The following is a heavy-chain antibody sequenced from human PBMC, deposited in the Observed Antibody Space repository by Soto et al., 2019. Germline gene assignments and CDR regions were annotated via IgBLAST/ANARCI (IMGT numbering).Heavy chain of an antibody. CDR1: GGSLSGNY. D-gene: IGHD2-15*01. V-gene: IGHV4-34*01. J-gene: IGHJ4*02. CDR2: ITYSGST. Sequence: SETLSLTCAVYGGSLSGNYWTWIRQPPGKGLEWIGNITYSGSTNYSPSLKSRVTISVDTSNSQFFLNLSFVTAADTSVYYCATMGTPATGLYFFDYWGQGSLVTVSS. CDR3: ATMGTPATGLYFFDY.